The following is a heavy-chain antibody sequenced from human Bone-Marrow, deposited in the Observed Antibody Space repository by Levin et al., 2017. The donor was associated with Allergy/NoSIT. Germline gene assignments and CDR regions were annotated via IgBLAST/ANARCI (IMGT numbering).Heavy chain of an antibody. CDR3: AREMADFSASNYYGMNV. D-gene: IGHD1-26*01. V-gene: IGHV3-33*01. J-gene: IGHJ6*02. CDR1: GFTFSNYG. Sequence: PGGSLRLSCAASGFTFSNYGMHWVRQAPGKGLEWVGVIWFDGSNKYYADSVKGRFTISRDNSKSMLYLQMNSLRGEDTAVYYCAREMADFSASNYYGMNVWGQGTTITVSS. CDR2: IWFDGSNK.